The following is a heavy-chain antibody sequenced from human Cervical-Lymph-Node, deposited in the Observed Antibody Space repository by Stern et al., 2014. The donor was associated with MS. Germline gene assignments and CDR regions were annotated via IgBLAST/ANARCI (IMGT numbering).Heavy chain of an antibody. CDR1: GGSISSGSYY. D-gene: IGHD6-13*01. CDR2: IYTSGST. J-gene: IGHJ4*02. Sequence: QLQLQESGPGLVKPSQTLSLTCTVSGGSISSGSYYWSWIRQPAGKGLEWIGRIYTSGSTNYNPSLKSRVTISVDTSKNQFSLKLASVTAADTAVYYCARDYTAAALGYWGQGTLVTVSS. CDR3: ARDYTAAALGY. V-gene: IGHV4-61*02.